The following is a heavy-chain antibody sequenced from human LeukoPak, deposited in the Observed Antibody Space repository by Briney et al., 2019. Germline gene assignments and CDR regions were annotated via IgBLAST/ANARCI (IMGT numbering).Heavy chain of an antibody. CDR3: ARDWFYCTDY. D-gene: IGHD2-21*02. Sequence: GGSLRLSCAASGFSFSTTWMHWVRQAPGKGLVWASRIKSDGSGTSYADFVKGRFTISRDNAKNTLYLQMNSLRDEDTAVYYCARDWFYCTDYWGQGTLVTVSS. CDR1: GFSFSTTW. CDR2: IKSDGSGT. J-gene: IGHJ4*02. V-gene: IGHV3-74*01.